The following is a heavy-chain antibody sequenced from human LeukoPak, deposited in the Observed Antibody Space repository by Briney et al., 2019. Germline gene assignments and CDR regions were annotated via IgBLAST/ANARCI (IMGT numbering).Heavy chain of an antibody. CDR3: ARACSGGSCYSMRFDP. V-gene: IGHV4-59*01. CDR2: IYYSGST. CDR1: GGSFSGYY. Sequence: SETLSLTCAVYGGSFSGYYWSWIRQPPGKGLEWIGYIYYSGSTNYNPSLKSRVTISVDTSKNQFSLKLSSVTAADTAVYYCARACSGGSCYSMRFDPWGQGTLVTVSS. J-gene: IGHJ5*02. D-gene: IGHD2-15*01.